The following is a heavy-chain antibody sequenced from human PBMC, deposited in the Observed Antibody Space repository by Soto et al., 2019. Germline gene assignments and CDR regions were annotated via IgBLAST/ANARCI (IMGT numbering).Heavy chain of an antibody. D-gene: IGHD2-15*01. J-gene: IGHJ4*02. Sequence: PSETLSLTCAVYGGSFSGDYWSWIRQPPGKGLEWIGEINHSGSTNYNPSLKSRVTISVDTSKNQFSLKLSSVTAADTAVYYCARRYCSGGSCYSGSYYFDYWGQGTLVTVSS. CDR3: ARRYCSGGSCYSGSYYFDY. CDR2: INHSGST. V-gene: IGHV4-34*01. CDR1: GGSFSGDY.